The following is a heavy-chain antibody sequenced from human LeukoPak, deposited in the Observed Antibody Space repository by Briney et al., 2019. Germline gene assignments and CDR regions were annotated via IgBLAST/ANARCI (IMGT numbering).Heavy chain of an antibody. V-gene: IGHV4-4*02. CDR2: IYHSGST. CDR1: WFTVSSNY. D-gene: IGHD1-1*01. CDR3: ARDHNERAIGI. Sequence: GSLRLSCAASWFTVSSNYMSWVRQPPGKGLEWIGEIYHSGSTNYNPSLKSRVTISVDKSKNQFSLKLSSVTAADTAVYYCARDHNERAIGIWGQGTLVTVSS. J-gene: IGHJ4*02.